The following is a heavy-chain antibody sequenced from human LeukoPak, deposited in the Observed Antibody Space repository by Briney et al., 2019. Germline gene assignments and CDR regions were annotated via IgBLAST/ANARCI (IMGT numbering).Heavy chain of an antibody. CDR2: ISSSSSTI. CDR1: GFTFSSYS. D-gene: IGHD3-3*01. J-gene: IGHJ5*02. V-gene: IGHV3-48*01. CDR3: ARETCYDFWSGYCLLGAFDP. Sequence: GGSLRLSCAASGFTFSSYSMNWVRQAPGKGLEWVSYISSSSSTIYYADSVKGRFTISRDNAKNSLYLQMYSLRAEDTAVYYCARETCYDFWSGYCLLGAFDPWGQGTLVTVSS.